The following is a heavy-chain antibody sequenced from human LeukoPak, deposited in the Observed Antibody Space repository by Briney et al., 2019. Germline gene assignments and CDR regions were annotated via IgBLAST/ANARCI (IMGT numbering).Heavy chain of an antibody. D-gene: IGHD4-23*01. V-gene: IGHV3-74*01. CDR2: ISSDGSST. Sequence: GGSLRLSCVASGFTFSGYWMHWVRQAPGKGLVWVSRISSDGSSTSYADSVKGRFSISRDNAKNTLYLQMNSLRVEDTAVYYCARGRPHGNDYWGQGTLVTVSS. CDR3: ARGRPHGNDY. CDR1: GFTFSGYW. J-gene: IGHJ4*02.